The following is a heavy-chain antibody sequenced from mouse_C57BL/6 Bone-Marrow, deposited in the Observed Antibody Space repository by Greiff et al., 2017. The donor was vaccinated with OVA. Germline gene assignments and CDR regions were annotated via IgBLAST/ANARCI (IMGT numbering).Heavy chain of an antibody. D-gene: IGHD1-1*01. CDR3: ARGSLVTTVVFDY. CDR2: IYPRSGNT. Sequence: QVQLKQSGAELARPGASVKLSCKASGYTFTSYGISWVKQRTGQGLEWIGEIYPRSGNTYYNEKFKGKATLTADKSSSTAYMELRSLTSEDSAVYFCARGSLVTTVVFDYWGQGTTLTVSS. J-gene: IGHJ2*01. V-gene: IGHV1-81*01. CDR1: GYTFTSYG.